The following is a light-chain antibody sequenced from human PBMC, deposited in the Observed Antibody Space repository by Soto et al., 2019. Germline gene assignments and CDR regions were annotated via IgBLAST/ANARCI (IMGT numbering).Light chain of an antibody. V-gene: IGKV3-20*01. CDR2: GAS. CDR1: QSVSSSY. Sequence: EIVLTQSPGTLSLSPGERATLSCRASQSVSSSYLAWYQQKPGQAPRLLIYGASSRATGIPDRFSGSGSGTDFTLTISSLQYEDFEVYYCQQYNNWPRTLGQGTKVDIK. J-gene: IGKJ1*01. CDR3: QQYNNWPRT.